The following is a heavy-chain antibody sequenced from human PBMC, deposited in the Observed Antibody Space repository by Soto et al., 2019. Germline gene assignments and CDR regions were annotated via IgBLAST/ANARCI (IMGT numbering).Heavy chain of an antibody. V-gene: IGHV3-13*04. Sequence: RLSCAASGFTFSSYDMHWVRQATGKGLEWVSAIGTACDTYYPGSVKGRFTISRENAKNSLYLQMNSLRAGDTAVYYCARAHIRYFEWLAPVHYGMDVWGQETTLTVSS. CDR1: GFTFSSYD. J-gene: IGHJ6*02. CDR2: IGTACDT. CDR3: ARAHIRYFEWLAPVHYGMDV. D-gene: IGHD3-9*01.